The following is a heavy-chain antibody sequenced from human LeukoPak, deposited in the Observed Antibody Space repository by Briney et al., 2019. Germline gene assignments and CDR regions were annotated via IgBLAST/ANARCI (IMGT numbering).Heavy chain of an antibody. CDR1: GYSFTNYW. D-gene: IGHD4-17*01. V-gene: IGHV5-51*01. CDR3: ARQPMTTVTTPHAFDI. CDR2: IYPGDSDT. J-gene: IGHJ3*02. Sequence: GESLKISCKGSGYSFTNYWIGWVRQMPGKGLEWMGIIYPGDSDTRYSPSFQGQVTISADKSISTAFLQWSSLKASDTAMYYCARQPMTTVTTPHAFDIWGQGTMVTVSS.